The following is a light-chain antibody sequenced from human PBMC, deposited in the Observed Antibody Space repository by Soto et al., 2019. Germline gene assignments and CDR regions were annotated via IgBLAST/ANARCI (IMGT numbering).Light chain of an antibody. CDR2: AAP. CDR1: QSISSY. Sequence: DIQMTQSPSSLSASVGARVTITCRAIQSISSYLNWYQQKPGKAPKLLIYAAPSLQSGVPSRFSGSGSGTDFTLTISSLQPEDFATYYCQQSYSTLITFGQGTRLEIK. J-gene: IGKJ5*01. V-gene: IGKV1-39*01. CDR3: QQSYSTLIT.